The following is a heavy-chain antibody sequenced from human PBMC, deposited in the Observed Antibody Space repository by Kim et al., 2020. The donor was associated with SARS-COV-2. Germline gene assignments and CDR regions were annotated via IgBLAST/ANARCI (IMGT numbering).Heavy chain of an antibody. D-gene: IGHD3-10*01. V-gene: IGHV3-48*01. J-gene: IGHJ5*02. CDR3: ARRGYYGSGTYNWFDP. Sequence: DSGKGRVTISRDSAQNSLYLQMNSLRAEVTAVYYCARRGYYGSGTYNWFDPWGQGTLVTVSS.